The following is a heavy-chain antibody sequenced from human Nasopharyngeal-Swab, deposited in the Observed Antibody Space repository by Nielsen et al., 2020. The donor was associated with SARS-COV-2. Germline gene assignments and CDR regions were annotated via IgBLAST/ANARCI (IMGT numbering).Heavy chain of an antibody. Sequence: SETLSLTCTVSGGSISSGDFYWSWIRQPPGKGLEYIGYIFYSGGTYYNPSLKSRVTISIDTPKNQFSLKLSSVTAADTAVYYCARGILTGHDPPGEWGQGTLVTVSS. J-gene: IGHJ4*02. CDR3: ARGILTGHDPPGE. CDR1: GGSISSGDFY. CDR2: IFYSGGT. D-gene: IGHD3-9*01. V-gene: IGHV4-30-4*01.